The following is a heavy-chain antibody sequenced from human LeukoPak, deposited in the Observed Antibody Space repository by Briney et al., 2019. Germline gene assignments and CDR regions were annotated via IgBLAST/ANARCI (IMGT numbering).Heavy chain of an antibody. CDR1: GYTLTELS. J-gene: IGHJ5*02. V-gene: IGHV1-24*01. D-gene: IGHD6-13*01. Sequence: ASVKVSCKVSGYTLTELSMHWVRQAPGEGLEWMGGFDPEDGETIYAQKFQGRVTMTEDTSTDTAYMELSSLRSEDTAVYYCATDQSRIAAAGTRLNWFDPWGQGTLVTVSS. CDR3: ATDQSRIAAAGTRLNWFDP. CDR2: FDPEDGET.